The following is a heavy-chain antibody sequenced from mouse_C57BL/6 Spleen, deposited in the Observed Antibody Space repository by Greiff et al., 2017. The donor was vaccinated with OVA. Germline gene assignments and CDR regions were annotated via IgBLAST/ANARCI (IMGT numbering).Heavy chain of an antibody. J-gene: IGHJ2*01. Sequence: VQLQQSGPGLVQPSQSLSITCTVSGFSLTSSGVHWVRQSPGKGLEWLGVIWRGGSTDYNAAFMSRLSITKDNSKSQGFFKMNSRQADETAIYYWAKMGGSTYGENYFDYWGQGTTLTVSS. D-gene: IGHD1-1*01. CDR1: GFSLTSSG. CDR3: AKMGGSTYGENYFDY. CDR2: IWRGGST. V-gene: IGHV2-5*01.